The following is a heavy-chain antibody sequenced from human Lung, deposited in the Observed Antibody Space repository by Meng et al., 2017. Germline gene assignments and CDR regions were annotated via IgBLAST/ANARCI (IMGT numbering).Heavy chain of an antibody. Sequence: QVQRVQLGAAVKKPGASVKVSCKPSGYNFPDYYIHWVRRAPGQGLEWMGRINPKSGDTHYAQKFQARVTMTGDTSISTAYMELSGLRSDDTAMYYCARDEDISAAGKLFGDYWGQGTLVTVSS. J-gene: IGHJ4*02. CDR2: INPKSGDT. V-gene: IGHV1-2*06. D-gene: IGHD6-25*01. CDR3: ARDEDISAAGKLFGDY. CDR1: GYNFPDYY.